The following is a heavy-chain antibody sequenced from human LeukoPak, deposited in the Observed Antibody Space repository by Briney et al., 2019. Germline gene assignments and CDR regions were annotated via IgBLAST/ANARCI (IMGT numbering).Heavy chain of an antibody. Sequence: ASVKVSCKASGYTFTDYYMHWVRQAPGQGLEWMGRINSNSGGTKYAQKFQGRVTMTRDTSISTAYMELNRLTSDDTAVYYCAKCGDFIAASYNWFDPWGPGTLVTVSS. D-gene: IGHD6-13*01. CDR2: INSNSGGT. CDR3: AKCGDFIAASYNWFDP. CDR1: GYTFTDYY. V-gene: IGHV1-2*06. J-gene: IGHJ5*02.